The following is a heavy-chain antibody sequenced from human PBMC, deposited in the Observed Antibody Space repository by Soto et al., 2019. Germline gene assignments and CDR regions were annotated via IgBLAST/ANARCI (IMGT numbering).Heavy chain of an antibody. CDR1: GFTFGTYA. J-gene: IGHJ4*02. D-gene: IGHD1-1*01. V-gene: IGHV3-23*01. CDR2: ISRRGGST. CDR3: APTTDDNRDSAFDH. Sequence: EVQLLESGGGLVQPGGSLRLSCAASGFTFGTYAMSWVREAPGRGLEWVSAISRRGGSTYHADSVEGRFTISRDNVKNTLYLQMNNLRAEDTALYYCAPTTDDNRDSAFDHWGQGTLVTVS.